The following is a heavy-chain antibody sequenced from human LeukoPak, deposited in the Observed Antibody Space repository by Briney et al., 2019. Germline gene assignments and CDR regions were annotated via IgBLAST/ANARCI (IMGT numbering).Heavy chain of an antibody. V-gene: IGHV4-39*01. J-gene: IGHJ4*02. CDR2: IYYSGST. Sequence: SETLSLTCTVSGGSMSSSSYYWGWIRQPPGKGLEWIGSIYYSGSTYYNPSLKSRVTISVDTSKNQFSLKLSSVTAADTAVYYCASPLGYCSTNCYGDYWGQGTLVTVSS. CDR3: ASPLGYCSTNCYGDY. CDR1: GGSMSSSSYY. D-gene: IGHD2-2*01.